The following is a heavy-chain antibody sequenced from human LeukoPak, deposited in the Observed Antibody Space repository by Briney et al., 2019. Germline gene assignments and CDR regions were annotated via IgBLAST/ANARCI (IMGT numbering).Heavy chain of an antibody. CDR3: ARDSPPYYYDSSGYSEFDY. V-gene: IGHV3-21*01. Sequence: TGGSLRLSCAASGFTFSSYSMNWVRQAPGKGLEWVSSISSSSSYIYYADSVKGRFTISRDNAKNSLYLQMNSLRAEDTAVYYCARDSPPYYYDSSGYSEFDYWGQGTLVTVSS. J-gene: IGHJ4*02. D-gene: IGHD3-22*01. CDR1: GFTFSSYS. CDR2: ISSSSSYI.